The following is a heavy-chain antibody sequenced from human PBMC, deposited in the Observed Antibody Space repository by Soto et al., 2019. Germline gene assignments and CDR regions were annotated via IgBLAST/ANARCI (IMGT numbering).Heavy chain of an antibody. CDR3: ARSPITMVRGVIRAPFDY. J-gene: IGHJ4*02. V-gene: IGHV4-59*08. CDR1: GGSISSYY. CDR2: IYYSGST. Sequence: SETLSLTCTVSGGSISSYYWSWIRQPPGKGLEWIGYIYYSGSTNYNPSLKSRVTISVDTSKNQFSLKLSSVTAADTAVYYCARSPITMVRGVIRAPFDYWGQGTLVTVSS. D-gene: IGHD3-10*01.